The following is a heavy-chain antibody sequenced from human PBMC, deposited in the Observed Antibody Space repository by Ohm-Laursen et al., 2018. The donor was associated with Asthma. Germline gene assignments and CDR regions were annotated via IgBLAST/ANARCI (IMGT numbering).Heavy chain of an antibody. CDR3: ARDHYYDSSGYYPPHYYYGMDV. J-gene: IGHJ6*02. CDR2: ISWNSGSI. Sequence: SLRLSCAASGFTFDDYAMHWVRQAPGKGLEWVSGISWNSGSIGYADSVKGRFTTSRDNAKNSLYLQMNSLRAEDTAVYYCARDHYYDSSGYYPPHYYYGMDVWGQGTTVTVSS. CDR1: GFTFDDYA. D-gene: IGHD3-22*01. V-gene: IGHV3-9*01.